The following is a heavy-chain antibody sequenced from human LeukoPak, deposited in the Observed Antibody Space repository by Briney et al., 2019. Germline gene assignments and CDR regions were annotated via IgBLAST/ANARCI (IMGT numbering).Heavy chain of an antibody. CDR2: IKSKTDSGTT. V-gene: IGHV3-15*01. J-gene: IGHJ6*02. CDR1: GFTFRNAW. CDR3: TTDRHYYDSSGPQDIDYYYYGMDV. D-gene: IGHD3-22*01. Sequence: GGSLRLSCAASGFTFRNAWMSWVRQAPGKGLEWVGRIKSKTDSGTTDYAAPVKGRFTISRDDSKNTLYVQMNSLKTEDTAVYYCTTDRHYYDSSGPQDIDYYYYGMDVWGQGTTVTVSS.